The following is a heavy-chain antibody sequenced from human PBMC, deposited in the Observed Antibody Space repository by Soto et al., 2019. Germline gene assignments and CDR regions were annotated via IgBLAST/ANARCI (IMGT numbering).Heavy chain of an antibody. J-gene: IGHJ3*01. CDR1: GFTFSDYY. Sequence: QVQLVESGGGLVKPGGSLRLSCAASGFTFSDYYMSWIRQAPGKGLEWISYISYSAGTMHYADSVKGRFTISRDNAKNSVYLQMNILRAEDTAVYYCARTRPYLPTEWGQGTMVTVSS. D-gene: IGHD1-26*01. CDR2: ISYSAGTM. V-gene: IGHV3-11*01. CDR3: ARTRPYLPTE.